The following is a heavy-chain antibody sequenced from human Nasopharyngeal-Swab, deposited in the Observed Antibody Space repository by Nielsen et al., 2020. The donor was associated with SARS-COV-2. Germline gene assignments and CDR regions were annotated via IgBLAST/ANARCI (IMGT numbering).Heavy chain of an antibody. D-gene: IGHD3-3*01. CDR3: ARDLRITIFGVAPYYYYGMDV. CDR1: GFTFSSYS. CDR2: ISSSSSTI. Sequence: GGSLRLSCAASGFTFSSYSMNWVRQAPGKGLEWVSYISSSSSTIYYADSVKGRFTISRDKAKNSLYLQMNSLRAEDTAVYYCARDLRITIFGVAPYYYYGMDVWGQGTTVTVSS. V-gene: IGHV3-48*01. J-gene: IGHJ6*02.